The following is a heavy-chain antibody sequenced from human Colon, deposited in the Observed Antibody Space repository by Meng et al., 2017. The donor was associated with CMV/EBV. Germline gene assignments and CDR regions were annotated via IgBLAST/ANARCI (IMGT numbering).Heavy chain of an antibody. Sequence: GGSLRLSCAASGFTFSSYWMSWVRQAPGKGLEWVANIKQDGSEKYYVDSVKGRFTASRDNARNSLYLQMNSLRAEDTAVYYCARGGARGSGSGLDFWGQGTLVTVSS. D-gene: IGHD3-10*01. CDR2: IKQDGSEK. CDR3: ARGGARGSGSGLDF. CDR1: GFTFSSYW. V-gene: IGHV3-7*01. J-gene: IGHJ4*02.